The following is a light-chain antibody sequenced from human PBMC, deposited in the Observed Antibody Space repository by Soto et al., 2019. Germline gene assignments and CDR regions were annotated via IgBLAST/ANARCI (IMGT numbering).Light chain of an antibody. CDR2: AAS. Sequence: AIRMTQSPSSFSASTGDRATITCRASQDISSYLAWYQQKPGKAPKLLIYAASTLQSGVPSRFSGSGSGTDFTLTISCLQSEDFATYYCQQYYSYPRTFGQGTKVEIK. CDR1: QDISSY. J-gene: IGKJ1*01. CDR3: QQYYSYPRT. V-gene: IGKV1-8*01.